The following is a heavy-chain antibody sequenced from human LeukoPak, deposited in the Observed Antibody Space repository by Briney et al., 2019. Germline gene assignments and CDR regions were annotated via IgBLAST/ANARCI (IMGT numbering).Heavy chain of an antibody. CDR2: ITTNTGNA. CDR1: GYSFTNYA. Sequence: GASVKVSCKASGYSFTNYAMNWVRQAPGQGLEWMGWITTNTGNATYAQGFTGRFVLSLGTSVSTAYLQISSLKAEDTAVYYCAREGVESSGWYMDVWGKGTTVTVSS. J-gene: IGHJ6*03. V-gene: IGHV7-4-1*02. CDR3: AREGVESSGWYMDV. D-gene: IGHD6-19*01.